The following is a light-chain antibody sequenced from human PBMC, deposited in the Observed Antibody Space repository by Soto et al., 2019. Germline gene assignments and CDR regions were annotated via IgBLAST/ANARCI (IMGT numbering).Light chain of an antibody. Sequence: QSVLTQPPSVSAAPGQKVTISCSGSSSNIGNNFVSWDQQLPGTAPKLLIYDNHKRPSGIPDRFSGSKSGTSATLGITGLQTGDEADYYCGTWDSSLSGVFGTGTKVNVL. CDR2: DNH. CDR3: GTWDSSLSGV. CDR1: SSNIGNNF. V-gene: IGLV1-51*01. J-gene: IGLJ1*01.